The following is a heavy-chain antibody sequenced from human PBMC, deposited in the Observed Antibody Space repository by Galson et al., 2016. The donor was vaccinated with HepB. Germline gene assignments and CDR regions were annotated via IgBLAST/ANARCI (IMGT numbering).Heavy chain of an antibody. J-gene: IGHJ4*02. CDR1: GFTFSSYW. Sequence: SLRLSCAASGFTFSSYWMTWVRQAPGKGLEWVANIKEDGSEKHYVDSLKGRFTISRDNAKNSLYLQMNSLRAEDTAVFYCARGGSDMDYWRQGTLVTVSS. CDR3: ARGGSDMDY. CDR2: IKEDGSEK. V-gene: IGHV3-7*01. D-gene: IGHD6-19*01.